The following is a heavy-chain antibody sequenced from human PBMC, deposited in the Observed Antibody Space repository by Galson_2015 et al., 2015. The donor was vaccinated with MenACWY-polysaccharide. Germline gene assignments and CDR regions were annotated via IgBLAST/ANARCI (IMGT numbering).Heavy chain of an antibody. CDR3: ARIRGSMAAHNWFDP. CDR2: INKSGTT. CDR1: GGSLNTYY. J-gene: IGHJ5*02. Sequence: ETLSLTCPVSGGSLNTYYWAWIRQSPGKGLEWIGHINKSGTTAYNSSLKTRVTMSADTSRNQFSLTLTSVTAADTAIYYCARIRGSMAAHNWFDPWGQGILVTVSP. V-gene: IGHV4-59*01. D-gene: IGHD6-6*01.